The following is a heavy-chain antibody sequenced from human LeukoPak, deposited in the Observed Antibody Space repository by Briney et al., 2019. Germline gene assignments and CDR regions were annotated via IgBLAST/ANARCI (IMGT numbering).Heavy chain of an antibody. D-gene: IGHD3-16*01. V-gene: IGHV3-7*01. CDR2: IKPNGSAK. CDR1: GLSFSTYW. Sequence: PGGSLRLSCAASGLSFSTYWMSWVRQAPGKGLEWVGEIKPNGSAKYNAASVRGRFIFSRANTKNSVFLPIDSTTADTTAVYCVTRGNWGMAYGSQGTLVSVSS. J-gene: IGHJ4*02. CDR3: TRGNWGMAY.